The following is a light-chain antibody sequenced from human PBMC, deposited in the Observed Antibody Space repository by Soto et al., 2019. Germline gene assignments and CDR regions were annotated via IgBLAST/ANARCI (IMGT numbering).Light chain of an antibody. CDR1: QSVRSS. CDR2: GAS. CDR3: QQYVIAPWT. Sequence: EIVLTQSPGTLSLSPGERATLSCRASQSVRSSLAWYQQKPGQAPRLLIHGASNRATDIPDRFSGSGFGTDFTLAISRLEPEDFAVDSCQQYVIAPWTFGQGTKVEIK. J-gene: IGKJ1*01. V-gene: IGKV3-20*01.